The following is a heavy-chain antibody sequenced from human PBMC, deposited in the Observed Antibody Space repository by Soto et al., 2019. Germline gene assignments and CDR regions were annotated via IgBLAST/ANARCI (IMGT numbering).Heavy chain of an antibody. V-gene: IGHV3-30-3*01. CDR3: GRCTCTSCYLGADF. J-gene: IGHJ4*02. D-gene: IGHD2-2*01. Sequence: QVQLVESGGGVVQPGRSLRLSCAASGFTFSNYALHWVRQAPGRGLEWVALISFDGNTNYYANSVKGRFTISRDNSKNTLYLQVNSLIAEDTAVYYCGRCTCTSCYLGADFWGQGTLVIVSS. CDR1: GFTFSNYA. CDR2: ISFDGNTN.